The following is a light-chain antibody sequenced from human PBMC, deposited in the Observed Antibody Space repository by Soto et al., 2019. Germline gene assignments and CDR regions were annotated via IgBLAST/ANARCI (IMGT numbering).Light chain of an antibody. CDR1: QSVSSN. CDR2: ATS. CDR3: QHYNNWPLT. J-gene: IGKJ4*01. V-gene: IGKV3-15*01. Sequence: DIVMTPSPATLSVSPGARASLSCRASQSVSSNLAWYQQKPGQTPRLLIYATSTRATGIPARFSGSGSGTEFTLTISSLQSEDFAVYYCQHYNNWPLTFGGGAKVDIK.